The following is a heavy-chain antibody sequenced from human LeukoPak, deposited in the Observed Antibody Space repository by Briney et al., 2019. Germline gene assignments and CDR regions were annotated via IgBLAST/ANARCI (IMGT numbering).Heavy chain of an antibody. CDR3: ARTKGLDP. J-gene: IGHJ5*02. V-gene: IGHV1-2*02. CDR1: GYIFTDYY. Sequence: ASVKVSCKTSGYIFTDYYINWMRQAPGQGLEWMGWINPNSGGTNYAQQFQGRVTMTRDTSIRTAYMELSSLTSDDTAMYYCARTKGLDPWGQGTLVTVSS. CDR2: INPNSGGT.